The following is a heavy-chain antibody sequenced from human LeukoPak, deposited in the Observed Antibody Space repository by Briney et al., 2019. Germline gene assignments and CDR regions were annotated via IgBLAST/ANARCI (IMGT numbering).Heavy chain of an antibody. CDR3: AIYDSSGYYNY. V-gene: IGHV3-53*01. J-gene: IGHJ4*02. CDR2: IYSGGRT. Sequence: GGSLRLSCEASGFTFSSNDMSWVRQAPGKGLEWVSVIYSGGRTFYADSVKGRFTISRDNSKNTLYLQMNSLRAEDTAVYYCAIYDSSGYYNYWGQGTLVTVSS. D-gene: IGHD3-22*01. CDR1: GFTFSSND.